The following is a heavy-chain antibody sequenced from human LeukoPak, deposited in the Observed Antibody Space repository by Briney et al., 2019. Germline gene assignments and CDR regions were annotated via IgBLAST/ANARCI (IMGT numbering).Heavy chain of an antibody. CDR3: ARGLSGYASSLGY. CDR1: GFTFSSYS. Sequence: PGGSLRLSCAASGFTFSSYSMNWVRQAPGKGLEWVSSISSSSSYIYYADSVKGRFTISRDNAKNSLYLQMNSLRAEDTAVYYCARGLSGYASSLGYWDQGTLVTVSA. V-gene: IGHV3-21*01. J-gene: IGHJ4*02. CDR2: ISSSSSYI. D-gene: IGHD6-6*01.